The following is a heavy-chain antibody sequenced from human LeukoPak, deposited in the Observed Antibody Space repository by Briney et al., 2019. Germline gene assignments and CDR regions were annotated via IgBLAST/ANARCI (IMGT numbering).Heavy chain of an antibody. V-gene: IGHV3-9*01. J-gene: IGHJ4*02. CDR3: AKDEGTTWD. Sequence: GGSLRLSCAASGFTFDDYAMHWVRQAPGKGLEWVSGISWNSGSIGYADSVKGRFTISRDNAKNSLYLQMNSLRAEDTALYYCAKDEGTTWDWGQGTLVTVAS. D-gene: IGHD1-1*01. CDR1: GFTFDDYA. CDR2: ISWNSGSI.